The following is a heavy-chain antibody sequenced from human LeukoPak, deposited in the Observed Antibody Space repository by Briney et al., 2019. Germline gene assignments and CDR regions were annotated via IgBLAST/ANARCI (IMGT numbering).Heavy chain of an antibody. CDR3: ARDSDSGTSWTNWFDP. CDR2: INPNSGDT. D-gene: IGHD1-26*01. J-gene: IGHJ5*02. CDR1: GYTFTDYY. Sequence: ASVKVSCKSSGYTFTDYYMHWVRQAPGQGLQWMGWINPNSGDTNYAQNFQGRVTMTRDTSISTAYMDLSRLRSGDTAVYYCARDSDSGTSWTNWFDPWGQGTLVTVSS. V-gene: IGHV1-2*02.